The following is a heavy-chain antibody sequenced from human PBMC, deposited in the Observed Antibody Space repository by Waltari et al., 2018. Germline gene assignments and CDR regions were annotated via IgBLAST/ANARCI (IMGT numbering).Heavy chain of an antibody. Sequence: QLQLQESGPGLVKPSETLSLTCTVSGGSISSSSSYWGWIRQPPGKGLEWIGSIYYSGSTYYNPSLKSRVTISVDTSKNQFSLKLSSVTAADTAVYYCARGRGYYGSGSYLHWGQGTLVTVSS. CDR3: ARGRGYYGSGSYLH. CDR2: IYYSGST. J-gene: IGHJ4*02. D-gene: IGHD3-10*01. CDR1: GGSISSSSSY. V-gene: IGHV4-39*07.